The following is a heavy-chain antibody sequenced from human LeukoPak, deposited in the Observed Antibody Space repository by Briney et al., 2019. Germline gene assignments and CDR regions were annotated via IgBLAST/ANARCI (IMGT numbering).Heavy chain of an antibody. D-gene: IGHD3-22*01. CDR3: LSSDSSGYYWTGDY. V-gene: IGHV3-66*01. CDR1: GFTFSSYW. J-gene: IGHJ4*02. CDR2: IYSGGST. Sequence: GGSLRLSCAASGFTFSSYWMHWVRQAPGKGLEWVSVIYSGGSTYYADSVKGRFTISRDNSKNTLYLQMNSLRAEDTAVYYCLSSDSSGYYWTGDYWGQGTLVTVSS.